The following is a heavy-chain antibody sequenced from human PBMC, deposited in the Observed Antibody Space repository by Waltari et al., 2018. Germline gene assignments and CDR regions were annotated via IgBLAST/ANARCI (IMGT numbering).Heavy chain of an antibody. Sequence: QVQLQQWGAGLLKPSETLSLTCAVHGGSFSGYYWSWIRQPPGKGLEWIGEINHSGSTNYNPSLKSRVTISVDTSKNQFSLKLSSVTAADTAVYYCARQNYYDSSGYYYYYYYGMDVWGQGTTVTVSS. D-gene: IGHD3-22*01. CDR2: INHSGST. J-gene: IGHJ6*02. CDR1: GGSFSGYY. V-gene: IGHV4-34*01. CDR3: ARQNYYDSSGYYYYYYYGMDV.